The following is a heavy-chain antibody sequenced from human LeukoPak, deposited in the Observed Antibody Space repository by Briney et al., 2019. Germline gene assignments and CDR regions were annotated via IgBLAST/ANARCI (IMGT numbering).Heavy chain of an antibody. CDR3: ARATRSYYYCMDV. Sequence: SETLSLTCAVYGGSFSGYYRSWIRQPPGKGLEWIGEINHSGSTNYNPSLKSRVTISVDTSKNQFSLKLSSVTAADTAVYYCARATRSYYYCMDVWGKGTTVTVSS. J-gene: IGHJ6*03. V-gene: IGHV4-34*01. D-gene: IGHD2-2*01. CDR1: GGSFSGYY. CDR2: INHSGST.